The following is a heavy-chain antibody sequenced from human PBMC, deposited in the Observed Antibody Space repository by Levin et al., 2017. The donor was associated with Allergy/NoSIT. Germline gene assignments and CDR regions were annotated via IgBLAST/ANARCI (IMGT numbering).Heavy chain of an antibody. CDR1: GFTFSSYG. J-gene: IGHJ6*02. CDR2: ISYDGSNK. D-gene: IGHD3-3*01. V-gene: IGHV3-30*18. Sequence: GGSLRLSCAASGFTFSSYGMHWVRQAPGKGLEWVAVISYDGSNKYYADSVKGRFTISRDNSKNTLYLQMNSLRAEDTAVYYCAKVIEEAIFGWAVGYYGMDVWGQGTTVTVSS. CDR3: AKVIEEAIFGWAVGYYGMDV.